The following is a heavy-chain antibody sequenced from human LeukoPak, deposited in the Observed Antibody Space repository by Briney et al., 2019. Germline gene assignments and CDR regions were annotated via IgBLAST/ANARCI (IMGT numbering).Heavy chain of an antibody. CDR3: ARGRVGGYSYGYLLFDY. J-gene: IGHJ4*02. V-gene: IGHV4-59*12. CDR2: TYYSGST. CDR1: GGSISSYY. Sequence: SETLSLTCTVSGGSISSYYWSWIRQPPGKGLEWIGYTYYSGSTNYNPSLKSRVTISVDTSKNQFSLKLSSVTAADTAVYYCARGRVGGYSYGYLLFDYWGQGTLVTVSS. D-gene: IGHD5-18*01.